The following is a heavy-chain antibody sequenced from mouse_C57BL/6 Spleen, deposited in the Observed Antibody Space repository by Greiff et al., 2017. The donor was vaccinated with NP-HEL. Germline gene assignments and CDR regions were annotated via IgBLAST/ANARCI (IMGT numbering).Heavy chain of an antibody. Sequence: VQLVESGAELVKPGASVKISCKASGYAFSSYWMNWVKQRPGKGLEWIGQLYPGDGDTNYNGKFKGKATLTADKSSSTAYMQLSSLTSEDSAVYFCARSGVRITTADFDVWGTGTTVTVSS. CDR3: ARSGVRITTADFDV. D-gene: IGHD1-1*01. CDR2: LYPGDGDT. J-gene: IGHJ1*03. CDR1: GYAFSSYW. V-gene: IGHV1-80*01.